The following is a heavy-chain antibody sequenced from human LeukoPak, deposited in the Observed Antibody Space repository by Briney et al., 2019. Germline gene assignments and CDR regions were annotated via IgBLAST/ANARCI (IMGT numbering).Heavy chain of an antibody. V-gene: IGHV3-48*02. CDR3: ARDYTYRSSSIIDY. Sequence: GGSLRLSCAASGFTFSSYSMNWVRQAPGKGLEWVSYISSSSGTIYYADSVKGRFTISRDNAKNSLYLQMHSLRDEDTAVYYCARDYTYRSSSIIDYWGQGTLVTVSS. D-gene: IGHD6-6*01. J-gene: IGHJ4*02. CDR2: ISSSSGTI. CDR1: GFTFSSYS.